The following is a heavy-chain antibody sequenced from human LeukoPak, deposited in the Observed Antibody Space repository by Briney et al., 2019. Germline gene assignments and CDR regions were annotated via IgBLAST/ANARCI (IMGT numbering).Heavy chain of an antibody. V-gene: IGHV1-2*02. CDR3: ARDPLRRTFAY. J-gene: IGHJ4*02. CDR1: GFTFTDYY. Sequence: GASVKVSCKASGFTFTDYYIHWVRQAPGLGLEWMGWIIPHSGDTNYAQKFQGRVTMTRDTSISTAYMELSRLTFDDTAVYYCARDPLRRTFAYWGQGTLVTVSS. CDR2: IIPHSGDT. D-gene: IGHD4-17*01.